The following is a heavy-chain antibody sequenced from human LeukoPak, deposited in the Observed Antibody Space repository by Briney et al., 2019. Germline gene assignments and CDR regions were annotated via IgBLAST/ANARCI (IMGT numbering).Heavy chain of an antibody. CDR3: ARAYGDNSIDHFQR. V-gene: IGHV1-2*02. CDR1: GYTFIDYY. CDR2: INPYSGGT. D-gene: IGHD4-23*01. J-gene: IGHJ1*01. Sequence: ASVKVSCKASGYTFIDYYIHWVRQAPGQGLEWMGWINPYSGGTNYAQKFQGRVTMTGDTSISTTYMELSSLRSDDTAVYYCARAYGDNSIDHFQRWGQGTLVTVSS.